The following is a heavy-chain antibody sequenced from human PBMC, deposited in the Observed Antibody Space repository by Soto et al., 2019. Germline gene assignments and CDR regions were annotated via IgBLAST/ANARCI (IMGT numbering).Heavy chain of an antibody. CDR2: IYDSGLT. D-gene: IGHD3-22*01. Sequence: SETLSLTCAVSGGSFSSGDYYWSWIRRPPWKGLEWIGYIYDSGLTDYSPSLKSRVTISLDTSKNQFSLRLTSVTAADTAVYYCARGSQGSGSYYTAFDMWGQGTMVTVSS. CDR1: GGSFSSGDYY. J-gene: IGHJ3*02. CDR3: ARGSQGSGSYYTAFDM. V-gene: IGHV4-30-4*02.